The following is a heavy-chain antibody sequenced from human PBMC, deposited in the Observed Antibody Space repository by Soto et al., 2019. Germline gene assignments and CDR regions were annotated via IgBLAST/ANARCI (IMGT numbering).Heavy chain of an antibody. V-gene: IGHV4-30-4*01. Sequence: QVQLQESGPGLVKHSQTLSLTCTVSGGSINSADYYWSWIRQTPGKGLEWIGYIYYSGSTYYNQSLKSPLTISVNNSNNQFSLNANPVTAADTAMFYCAGMRQPEDNRAYTFDSWGQGTLVTVSS. J-gene: IGHJ4*02. D-gene: IGHD1-20*01. CDR1: GGSINSADYY. CDR2: IYYSGST. CDR3: AGMRQPEDNRAYTFDS.